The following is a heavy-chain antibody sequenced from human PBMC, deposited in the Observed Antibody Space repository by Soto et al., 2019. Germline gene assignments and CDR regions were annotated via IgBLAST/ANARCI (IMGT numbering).Heavy chain of an antibody. CDR1: GFTVSSNY. Sequence: EVQLVESGGGLVQPGGSLRLSCAASGFTVSSNYMSWVRQAPGKGLEWVSVIYSDGSTYYADSVKGRFTISRHNSKNTLYLQMNSLRAEDTAVYYCAMDYSNYQPSDYYYNYMDVWGKGTTVTVSS. CDR2: IYSDGST. V-gene: IGHV3-53*04. CDR3: AMDYSNYQPSDYYYNYMDV. D-gene: IGHD4-4*01. J-gene: IGHJ6*03.